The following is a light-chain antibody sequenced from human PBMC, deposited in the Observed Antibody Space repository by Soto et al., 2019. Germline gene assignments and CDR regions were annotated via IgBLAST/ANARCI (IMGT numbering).Light chain of an antibody. Sequence: QPVLTQPASVSGAPGQRVTISCTGSSSNIGAGYDVHWYQQLPGTAPKLLIYGNSNRPSGVPDRFSGSKSGTSASLAITGLQAEDEADYSCQSYDSSLSGYVFGTGTKLTVL. CDR2: GNS. CDR1: SSNIGAGYD. CDR3: QSYDSSLSGYV. J-gene: IGLJ1*01. V-gene: IGLV1-40*01.